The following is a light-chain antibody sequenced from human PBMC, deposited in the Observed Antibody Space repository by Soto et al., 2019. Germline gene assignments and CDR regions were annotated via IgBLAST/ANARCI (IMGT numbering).Light chain of an antibody. Sequence: EIVLTQYPGTLSLSPGERATLSCRASQSVSSSYLAWYQQKPGQAPRLLIYGASSRATGIPDRFSGSGSGTDFTLTISRLEPEDFAVYYCQQYGSSPAITFGQGTKVDIK. CDR2: GAS. CDR1: QSVSSSY. V-gene: IGKV3-20*01. CDR3: QQYGSSPAIT. J-gene: IGKJ1*01.